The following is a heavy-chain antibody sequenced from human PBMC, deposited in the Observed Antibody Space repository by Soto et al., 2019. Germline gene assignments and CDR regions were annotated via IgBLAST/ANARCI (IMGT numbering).Heavy chain of an antibody. CDR2: ISSSGSTI. CDR1: GFTFSSYA. J-gene: IGHJ4*02. D-gene: IGHD2-21*01. V-gene: IGHV3-48*02. Sequence: GGSLRLSCAASGFTFSSYAMSWVRQAPGKGLEWVSYISSSGSTIYYADSVKGRFTISRDNAKNSLYLQMNSLRDDDTAVYYCARGRGYCGGTNCYLDYWGQGALVTVSS. CDR3: ARGRGYCGGTNCYLDY.